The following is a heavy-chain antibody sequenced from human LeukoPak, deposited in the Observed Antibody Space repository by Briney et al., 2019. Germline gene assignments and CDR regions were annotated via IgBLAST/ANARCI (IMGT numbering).Heavy chain of an antibody. CDR3: AKDLIAAVRNTRYYFDY. CDR1: GFTFSSYG. J-gene: IGHJ4*02. D-gene: IGHD6-13*01. Sequence: SGGSLRLSCAASGFTFSSYGMSWVRQAPGKGLEWVSAISGSGGSTYYADSVKGRFTISRDNSKNTLYLQMNSLRAEDTAVYYCAKDLIAAVRNTRYYFDYWGQGTLVTVSS. V-gene: IGHV3-23*01. CDR2: ISGSGGST.